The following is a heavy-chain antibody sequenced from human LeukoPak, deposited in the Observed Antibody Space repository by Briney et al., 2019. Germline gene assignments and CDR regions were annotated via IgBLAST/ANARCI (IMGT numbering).Heavy chain of an antibody. CDR2: INHSGST. Sequence: SETLSLTCAVYGGSFSGYYWSWIRQPPGKGLEWIGEINHSGSTNYNPSLKSRATISVDTSKNQFSLKLSSVTAADTAVYYCARLKGGYDISTGSQWFDPWGQGTLVTVSS. V-gene: IGHV4-34*01. CDR1: GGSFSGYY. J-gene: IGHJ5*02. D-gene: IGHD3-9*01. CDR3: ARLKGGYDISTGSQWFDP.